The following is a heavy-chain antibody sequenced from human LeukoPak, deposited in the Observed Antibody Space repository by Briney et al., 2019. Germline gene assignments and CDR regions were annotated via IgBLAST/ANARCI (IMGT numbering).Heavy chain of an antibody. Sequence: RPSETLSLTCAVYGGSFSGYYWSWIRQRPGKGLEWIGEINHSGSTNYNPSLKSRVTISVDTSKNQSSLKLSSVTAADTAVYYCASLAAAGTAIIDYWGQGTLVTVSS. V-gene: IGHV4-34*01. CDR1: GGSFSGYY. CDR2: INHSGST. CDR3: ASLAAAGTAIIDY. D-gene: IGHD6-13*01. J-gene: IGHJ4*02.